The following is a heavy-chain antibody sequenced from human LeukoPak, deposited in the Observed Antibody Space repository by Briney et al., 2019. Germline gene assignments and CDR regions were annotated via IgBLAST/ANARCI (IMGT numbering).Heavy chain of an antibody. CDR3: ARVTNVLRFLEWLPAVYYFDY. Sequence: PSETLSLTCTVSGGSVSSGSYYWSWIRQSPGKGLEWIGYIYYSGSTNYNPSLKSRVTISVDTSKNQFSLKLSSVTAADTAVYYCARVTNVLRFLEWLPAVYYFDYWGQGTLVTVSS. CDR2: IYYSGST. CDR1: GGSVSSGSYY. J-gene: IGHJ4*02. V-gene: IGHV4-61*01. D-gene: IGHD3-3*01.